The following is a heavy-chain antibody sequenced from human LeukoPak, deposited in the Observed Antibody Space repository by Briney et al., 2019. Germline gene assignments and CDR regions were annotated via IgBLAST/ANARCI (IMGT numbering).Heavy chain of an antibody. CDR3: VRSMSGRNDF. V-gene: IGHV3-74*01. J-gene: IGHJ4*02. D-gene: IGHD3-3*01. Sequence: GESLRLSCAGSGFTFSNYWVHWVRQAPGKGLMWVARISDVGTRTDYADSVRGRFTITRDNAMNTIDLQMNSLTAEDTAVYYCVRSMSGRNDFWGQGTVVSVAS. CDR2: ISDVGTRT. CDR1: GFTFSNYW.